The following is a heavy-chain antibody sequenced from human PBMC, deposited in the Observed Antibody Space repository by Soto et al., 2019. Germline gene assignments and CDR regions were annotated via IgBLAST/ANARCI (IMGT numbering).Heavy chain of an antibody. V-gene: IGHV3-30*18. CDR2: ITHDGSNA. Sequence: GGSLRLSCAASGFTFRCYGMNWVRQPPGKSLGFVAVITHDGSNAFYADSAKGRFTISRDNSKNMLYLPMNNLRPEDTAVYYFANDRGGDCSDDSCYFGGDYWGRGNLVTVSS. J-gene: IGHJ4*03. CDR3: ANDRGGDCSDDSCYFGGDY. CDR1: GFTFRCYG. D-gene: IGHD2-21*02.